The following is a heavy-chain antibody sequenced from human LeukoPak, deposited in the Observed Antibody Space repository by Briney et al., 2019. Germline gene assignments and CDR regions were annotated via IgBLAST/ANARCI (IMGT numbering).Heavy chain of an antibody. CDR1: GNTFICYY. J-gene: IGHJ5*02. CDR2: INPNSGGT. CDR3: VSSGYCSGGSCYEVQWFDP. V-gene: IGHV1-2*06. D-gene: IGHD2-15*01. Sequence: ASVKVSCKTSGNTFICYYMHWVRQAPGQGLEWMGRINPNSGGTNYAQKFQGRVTMTRDTSISTAYMELSGLGSDDTAVYYCVSSGYCSGGSCYEVQWFDPWGQGTLVTVSS.